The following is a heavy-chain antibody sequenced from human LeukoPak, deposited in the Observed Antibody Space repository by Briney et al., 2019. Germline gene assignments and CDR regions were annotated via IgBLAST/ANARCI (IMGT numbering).Heavy chain of an antibody. D-gene: IGHD5-18*01. V-gene: IGHV1-46*01. CDR1: GYTFTSYY. CDR2: INPSGGST. CDR3: ARGYSYGFSRDAFDI. Sequence: ASVKVSCKASGYTFTSYYMHWVRQAPGQGLEWMGRINPSGGSTSYAQKFQGRVTMTRDTSTSTVYMELSSLRSEDTAVYYCARGYSYGFSRDAFDIWGQGTMVTVSS. J-gene: IGHJ3*02.